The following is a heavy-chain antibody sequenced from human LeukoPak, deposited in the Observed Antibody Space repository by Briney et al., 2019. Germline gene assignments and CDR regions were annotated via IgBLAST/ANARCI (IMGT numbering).Heavy chain of an antibody. J-gene: IGHJ4*02. D-gene: IGHD6-13*01. CDR3: ARGSSSWFDY. V-gene: IGHV4-34*01. CDR1: GGSFSGYY. CDR2: INHSGST. Sequence: SETLSLTCAVYGGSFSGYYWSWIRQPPGKGLEWIGEINHSGSTNYNPSLKSRVTISVDTSKNQFSLKLSSVTAADTAVYYCARGSSSWFDYWGQGTLVTVSP.